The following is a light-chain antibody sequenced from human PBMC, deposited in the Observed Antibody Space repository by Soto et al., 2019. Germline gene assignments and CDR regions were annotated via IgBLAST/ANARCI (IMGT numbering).Light chain of an antibody. V-gene: IGKV3-20*01. J-gene: IGKJ1*01. CDR1: QSLSTSF. CDR2: GAS. CDR3: HQYGDSVWT. Sequence: EIVLTQSPGTLSLSPGEGATLSCRASQSLSTSFVAWFQQKPGQAPRLLIYGASSRAPGIPDRFSGSGSGTDFALTISRLEPEDFAAYYCHQYGDSVWTFGQGTKV.